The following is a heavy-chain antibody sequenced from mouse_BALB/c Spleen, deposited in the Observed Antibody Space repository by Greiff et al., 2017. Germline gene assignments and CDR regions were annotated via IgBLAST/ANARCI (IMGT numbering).Heavy chain of an antibody. D-gene: IGHD2-1*01. J-gene: IGHJ4*01. Sequence: VKLMESGAELMKPGASVKISCKATGYTFSSYWIEWVKQRPGHGLEWIGEILPGSGSTNYNEKFKGKATFTADTSSNTAYMQLSSLTSEDSAVYYCARGYYGNYDAMDYWGQGTSVTVSS. CDR2: ILPGSGST. CDR1: GYTFSSYW. CDR3: ARGYYGNYDAMDY. V-gene: IGHV1-9*01.